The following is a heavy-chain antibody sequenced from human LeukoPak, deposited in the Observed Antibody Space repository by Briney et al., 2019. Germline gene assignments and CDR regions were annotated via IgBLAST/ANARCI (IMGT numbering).Heavy chain of an antibody. CDR3: ARDLVSGYSYGYDYYGMDV. CDR1: GYTFTSYG. V-gene: IGHV1-18*04. Sequence: ASVKVSCKASGYTFTSYGISWVRLAPGQGLEWMGWISAYNGNTNYAQKLQGRVTMTTDTSTSTAYMELRSLRSDDTAVYYCARDLVSGYSYGYDYYGMDVWGKGTTVTVSS. J-gene: IGHJ6*04. CDR2: ISAYNGNT. D-gene: IGHD5-18*01.